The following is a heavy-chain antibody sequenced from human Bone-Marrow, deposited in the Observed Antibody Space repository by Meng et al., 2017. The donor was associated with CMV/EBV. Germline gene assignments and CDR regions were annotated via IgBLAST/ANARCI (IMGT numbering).Heavy chain of an antibody. CDR2: INPSDSDT. Sequence: ISCKASGYPFTSNDIGWARQMPGKGLEWMAIINPSDSDTRYNPSFRGQVTISADKSINTVYLQWSSLKASDTAMYYCARQPGPGWFDPWGQGTLVTVSS. CDR1: GYPFTSND. CDR3: ARQPGPGWFDP. J-gene: IGHJ5*02. V-gene: IGHV5-51*01.